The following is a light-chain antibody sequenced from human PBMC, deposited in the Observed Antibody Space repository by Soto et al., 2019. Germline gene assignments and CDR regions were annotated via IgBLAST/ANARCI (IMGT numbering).Light chain of an antibody. CDR2: EVS. CDR1: RSDVGGYNY. Sequence: QSALTQPPSASGSPGQSVPISCTGTRSDVGGYNYVSWYQQHPGKAPKLMIYEVSKRPSGVPDRFSGSKSGNTASLTVSGLQAEDEADYYCSSYAGSNMVVFGGGTKVTVL. V-gene: IGLV2-8*01. J-gene: IGLJ2*01. CDR3: SSYAGSNMVV.